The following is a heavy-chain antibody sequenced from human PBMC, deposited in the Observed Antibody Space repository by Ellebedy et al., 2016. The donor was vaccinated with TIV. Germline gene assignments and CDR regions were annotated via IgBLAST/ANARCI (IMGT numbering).Heavy chain of an antibody. CDR2: ISQSGST. V-gene: IGHV4-30-2*01. J-gene: IGHJ4*02. CDR1: GGSISSGSYS. Sequence: MPSETLSLTCAVSGGSISSGSYSWSWIRQPPGKGLEWIGYISQSGSTRYNPSLKSRVTISVDRSKNQFSLKLDSVTAADTAVYYCARAFLGYPSQLDYWGQGTLITVSS. CDR3: ARAFLGYPSQLDY. D-gene: IGHD5-18*01.